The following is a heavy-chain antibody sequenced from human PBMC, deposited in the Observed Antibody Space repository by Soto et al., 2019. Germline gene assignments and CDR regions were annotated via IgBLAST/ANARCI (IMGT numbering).Heavy chain of an antibody. V-gene: IGHV4-30-2*01. CDR2: IYHSGST. D-gene: IGHD6-6*01. CDR3: ARYSSSSSFDY. J-gene: IGHJ4*02. CDR1: GGCISSGGYC. Sequence: SETLSLTCAVSGGCISSGGYCWSWIRQRPGKGLEWIGYIYHSGSTYYNPSLKSRVTISVDRSKNQFSLKLSSVTAADTAVYYCARYSSSSSFDYWGQGTLVTVSS.